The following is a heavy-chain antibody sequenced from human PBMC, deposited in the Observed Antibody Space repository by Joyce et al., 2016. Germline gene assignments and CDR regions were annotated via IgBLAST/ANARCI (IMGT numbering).Heavy chain of an antibody. V-gene: IGHV3-74*01. CDR3: ARSPARNGANDY. CDR1: GFSLSSYC. Sequence: EVQLVESGGGLVQPGGYLRLSCAASGFSLSSYCIHWVRQVPGKGVVWVSRINYDGTDSTYAGSVKGRFTISRDNAKNTLYLEMNSLRAEDTAVYYCARSPARNGANDYWGQGTLVTVSP. J-gene: IGHJ4*02. CDR2: INYDGTDS. D-gene: IGHD4/OR15-4a*01.